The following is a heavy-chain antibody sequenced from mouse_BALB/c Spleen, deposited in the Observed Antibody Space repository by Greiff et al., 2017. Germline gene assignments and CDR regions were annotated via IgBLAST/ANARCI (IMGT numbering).Heavy chain of an antibody. D-gene: IGHD2-3*01. V-gene: IGHV5-6-5*01. J-gene: IGHJ2*01. Sequence: EVKLVESGGGLVKPGGSLKLSCAASGFTFSSYAMSWVRQTPEKRLEWVASISSGGSTYYPDSVKGRFTISRDNARNILYLQMSSLRSEDTAMYYCARGRDDGYYAYWGQGTTLTVSA. CDR2: ISSGGST. CDR3: ARGRDDGYYAY. CDR1: GFTFSSYA.